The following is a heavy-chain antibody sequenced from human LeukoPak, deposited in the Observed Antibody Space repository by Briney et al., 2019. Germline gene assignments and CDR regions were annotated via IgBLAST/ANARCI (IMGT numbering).Heavy chain of an antibody. D-gene: IGHD6-19*01. CDR2: ISNSDDTI. J-gene: IGHJ4*02. CDR3: AEDLTSGAFSVAGTGLGGY. CDR1: GFTFSRYE. Sequence: GGSLRLSCAASGFTFSRYEMNWVRQAPGKGLEWISYISNSDDTIYYADSVKGRFTISRDSAKNSLYLQMNTLRAEDTALYYCAEDLTSGAFSVAGTGLGGYWGQGTLVTVSS. V-gene: IGHV3-48*03.